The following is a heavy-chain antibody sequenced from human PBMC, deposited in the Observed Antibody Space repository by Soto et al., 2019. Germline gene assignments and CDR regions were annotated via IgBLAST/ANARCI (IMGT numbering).Heavy chain of an antibody. CDR2: IIPIFGTA. J-gene: IGHJ4*02. CDR1: GGTFSSYA. V-gene: IGHV1-69*13. Sequence: SVKVSCKASGGTFSSYAISWVRQAPGQGLEWMGGIIPIFGTANYAQKFQGRVTITADESTSTAYMELSSLRSEDTAVYYCASRKYYYDSSGYGAPANWGQGTLVTVSS. CDR3: ASRKYYYDSSGYGAPAN. D-gene: IGHD3-22*01.